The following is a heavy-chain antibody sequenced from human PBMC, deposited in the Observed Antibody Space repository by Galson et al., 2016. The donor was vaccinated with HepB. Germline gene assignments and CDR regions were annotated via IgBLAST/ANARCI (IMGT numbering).Heavy chain of an antibody. CDR2: INIDDGNT. Sequence: SVKVSCKASGYTFTNYGVSWVRRAPGQGLEWMGWINIDDGNTNYAQRVQGRVTMTTDTSTSTAYMELRSLRSDDTAVYYCARVSARQNSCSSLRCFWDYYYAIDVWGPGTTVIVSS. CDR3: ARVSARQNSCSSLRCFWDYYYAIDV. D-gene: IGHD2-2*01. CDR1: GYTFTNYG. J-gene: IGHJ6*02. V-gene: IGHV1-18*04.